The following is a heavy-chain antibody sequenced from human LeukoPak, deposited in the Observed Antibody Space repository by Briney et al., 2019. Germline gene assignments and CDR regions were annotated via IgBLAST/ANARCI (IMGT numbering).Heavy chain of an antibody. CDR3: AKDLKGWIAVAGLPDY. J-gene: IGHJ4*02. Sequence: GVSLRLSCEASGFTFRRFGMHWVRQAPGKGLEWVSGINWNSGDIGYADSVKGRFTISRDNAKNALFLQMNSLRAEDTALYYCAKDLKGWIAVAGLPDYWGQGTLVTVSS. CDR2: INWNSGDI. V-gene: IGHV3-9*01. CDR1: GFTFRRFG. D-gene: IGHD6-19*01.